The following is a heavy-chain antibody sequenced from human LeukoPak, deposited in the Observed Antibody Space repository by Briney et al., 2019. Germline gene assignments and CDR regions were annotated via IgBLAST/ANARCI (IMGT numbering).Heavy chain of an antibody. D-gene: IGHD5-18*01. CDR3: VSTAKETAIANYYYYGMDV. V-gene: IGHV3-53*01. Sequence: GGSLRLSCAASGFTVSSTHMSWVRQAPGKGLEWVSLIYRDGSIHYADSVKGRFTISRDNSKNTLYLQMKSLRAEDTAVYYCVSTAKETAIANYYYYGMDVWGQGTTVTVSS. CDR2: IYRDGSI. CDR1: GFTVSSTH. J-gene: IGHJ6*02.